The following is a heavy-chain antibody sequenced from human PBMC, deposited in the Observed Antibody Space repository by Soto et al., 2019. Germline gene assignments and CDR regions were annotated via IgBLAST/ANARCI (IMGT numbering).Heavy chain of an antibody. D-gene: IGHD2-8*02. J-gene: IGHJ4*02. CDR1: GASIAGSSY. Sequence: SETLSLTCTVSGASIAGSSYWSWIRQPAGKGLEWIGRFSLSGTTNYNPSLRSRVTMSADVSKNQFSLRLTSVTAADTALYYCARGMTPPGAPAWYYFDSWGQGTLVTVSS. V-gene: IGHV4-4*07. CDR2: FSLSGTT. CDR3: ARGMTPPGAPAWYYFDS.